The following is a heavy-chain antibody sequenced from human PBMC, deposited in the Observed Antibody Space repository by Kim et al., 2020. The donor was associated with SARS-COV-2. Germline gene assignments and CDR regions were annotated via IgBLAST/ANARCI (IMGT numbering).Heavy chain of an antibody. CDR3: ARRIVVAAYWYFDL. Sequence: YADSVKGRITTSRDNAKNTRYRQMSRLRAEDTAMYYCARRIVVAAYWYFDLWGRGTLVTVSS. V-gene: IGHV3-74*01. D-gene: IGHD6-19*01. J-gene: IGHJ2*01.